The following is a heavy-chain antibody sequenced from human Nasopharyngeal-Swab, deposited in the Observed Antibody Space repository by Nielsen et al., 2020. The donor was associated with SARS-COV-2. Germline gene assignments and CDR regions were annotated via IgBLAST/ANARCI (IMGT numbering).Heavy chain of an antibody. Sequence: SVKVSCKASGGTFSSYAISWVRQASGQGLEWMGGIIPIFGTANYAQKFQGRVTITADESTSTAYMELSSLRSEDTAVYYCARDRYDILTGYYPPPYYGMDVWGQGTTVTVSS. CDR2: IIPIFGTA. J-gene: IGHJ6*02. CDR3: ARDRYDILTGYYPPPYYGMDV. D-gene: IGHD3-9*01. V-gene: IGHV1-69*13. CDR1: GGTFSSYA.